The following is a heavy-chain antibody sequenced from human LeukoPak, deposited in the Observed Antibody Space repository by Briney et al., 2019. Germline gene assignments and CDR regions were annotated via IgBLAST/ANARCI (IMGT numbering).Heavy chain of an antibody. V-gene: IGHV4-30-2*01. CDR1: GGSISSGGYY. D-gene: IGHD1-26*01. J-gene: IGHJ4*02. CDR2: IYHSGST. CDR3: ARGSGSYYSALTTFDY. Sequence: SEILSLTCTVSGGSISSGGYYWSWIRQPPGKGLEWIGYIYHSGSTYYNPSLKSRVTISVDRSKNQFSLKLSSVAATDTAVYYCARGSGSYYSALTTFDYWGQGTLVTVSS.